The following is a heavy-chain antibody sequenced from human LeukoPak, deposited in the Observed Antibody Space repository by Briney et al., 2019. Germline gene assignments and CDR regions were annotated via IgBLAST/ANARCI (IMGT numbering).Heavy chain of an antibody. J-gene: IGHJ4*02. D-gene: IGHD5-12*01. CDR2: ITGSGTTI. Sequence: GGSLRLSCAASGFIFSDYSMNWVRQAPGQGLEWLSYITGSGTTIYYADSVRGRFTISRDNAKNSLYLQMNSLRAEDTAVYYCARDGVDIVATIQIFDYWGQGTLVTVSS. CDR3: ARDGVDIVATIQIFDY. CDR1: GFIFSDYS. V-gene: IGHV3-48*04.